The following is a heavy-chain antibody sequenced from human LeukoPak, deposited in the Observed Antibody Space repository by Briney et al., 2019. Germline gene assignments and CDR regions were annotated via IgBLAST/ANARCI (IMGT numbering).Heavy chain of an antibody. CDR1: GGSFSGYY. D-gene: IGHD3-22*01. CDR2: INHSGST. Sequence: SETLSLTCAVYGGSFSGYYWSWIRQPPGKGLEWIGEINHSGSTNYNPSLKSRVTISVDTSKNQFSLKLSSVTAADTAVYYCSRGRSSGYYFWFDPWGQGTLVTVYS. CDR3: SRGRSSGYYFWFDP. V-gene: IGHV4-34*01. J-gene: IGHJ5*02.